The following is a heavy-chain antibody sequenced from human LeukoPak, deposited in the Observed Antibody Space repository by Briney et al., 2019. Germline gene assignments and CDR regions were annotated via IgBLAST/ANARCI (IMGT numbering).Heavy chain of an antibody. D-gene: IGHD4-17*01. Sequence: GGALRLSCASSGFTFSGSAMHWVRPASGEGLEGGGRIRSQANSYATAYAASVKGRFTISRDDSKNTAYLQMNSLKTEDTAVYYCTAALFYGDPFDYWGQGTLVTVSS. CDR1: GFTFSGSA. V-gene: IGHV3-73*01. J-gene: IGHJ4*02. CDR3: TAALFYGDPFDY. CDR2: IRSQANSYAT.